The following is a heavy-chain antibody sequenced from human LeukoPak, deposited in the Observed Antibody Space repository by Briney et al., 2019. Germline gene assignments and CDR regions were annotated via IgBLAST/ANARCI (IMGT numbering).Heavy chain of an antibody. CDR2: IHYSGAT. CDR1: GGSISSSTYF. J-gene: IGHJ4*02. V-gene: IGHV4-39*01. D-gene: IGHD3-22*01. CDR3: ARGSSSGYPFFDY. Sequence: PSETLSLTCTVSGGSISSSTYFWSWIRQPPGKGLEWIATIHYSGATYYSPSLKSRVTMSVDTSKNQFSLKLTSVTAADTAVYYCARGSSSGYPFFDYWGQGTLVTVSS.